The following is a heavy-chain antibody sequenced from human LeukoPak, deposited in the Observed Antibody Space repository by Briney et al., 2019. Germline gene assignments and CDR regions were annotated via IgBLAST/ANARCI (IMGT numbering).Heavy chain of an antibody. CDR1: GFTFDDYG. J-gene: IGHJ6*03. CDR2: INWNGGST. V-gene: IGHV3-20*04. CDR3: ARAGPAGTLLRYNFYYYMDV. Sequence: PGGSLRLSCAASGFTFDDYGITWVRQAPGKGLEWVSGINWNGGSTGYADSVKGRFTISRDNAKNSLYLQMNSLRAEDTALYYCARAGPAGTLLRYNFYYYMDVWGKGTTVTVSS. D-gene: IGHD6-13*01.